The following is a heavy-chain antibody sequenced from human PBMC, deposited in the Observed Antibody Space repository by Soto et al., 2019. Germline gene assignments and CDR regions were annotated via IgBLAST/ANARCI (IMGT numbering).Heavy chain of an antibody. CDR1: GFTVSSNY. V-gene: IGHV3-66*01. CDR3: ALARKDYYYYYMDV. J-gene: IGHJ6*03. CDR2: IYSGGST. Sequence: GGSLRLSCAASGFTVSSNYMSWVRQAPGKGLEWVSVIYSGGSTYYADSVKGRFTISRDNSKNTLYLQMNSLRAEDTAVYYCALARKDYYYYYMDVWGKGTTVTVSS.